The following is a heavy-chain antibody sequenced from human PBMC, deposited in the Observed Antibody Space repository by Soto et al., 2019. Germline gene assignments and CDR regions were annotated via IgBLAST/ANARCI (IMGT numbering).Heavy chain of an antibody. Sequence: QVQLVQSGAEVKKPGASVKVSCKASGYTFTNFGISWVRQAPGQGLEWMGWISAYNGNTNYAQKFQGRVTMTTDTSTSTASMERRSLRSDDRAVYYCAGGGTPIDYWGQGTLVTVSS. J-gene: IGHJ4*02. CDR1: GYTFTNFG. CDR2: ISAYNGNT. D-gene: IGHD3-16*01. V-gene: IGHV1-18*01. CDR3: AGGGTPIDY.